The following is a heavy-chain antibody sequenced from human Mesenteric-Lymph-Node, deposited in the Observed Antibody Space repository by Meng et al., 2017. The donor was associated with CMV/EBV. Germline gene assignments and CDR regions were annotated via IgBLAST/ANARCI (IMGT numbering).Heavy chain of an antibody. CDR3: ARVNGGGTAAVYYFDY. J-gene: IGHJ4*02. V-gene: IGHV3-38-3*01. CDR1: GFTVSSNE. CDR2: ISGGST. D-gene: IGHD6-13*01. Sequence: GESLKISCAASGFTVSSNEMSWVRQAPGKGLEWVSSISGGSTYYADSRKGRFTISRDNSKNTLYLQMNSLRAEDTAVYYCARVNGGGTAAVYYFDYWGQGTLVTVSS.